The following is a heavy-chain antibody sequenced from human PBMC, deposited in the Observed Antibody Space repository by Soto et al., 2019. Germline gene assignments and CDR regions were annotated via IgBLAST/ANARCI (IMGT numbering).Heavy chain of an antibody. CDR2: IYYSGST. CDR1: GGSISSYY. V-gene: IGHV4-59*01. J-gene: IGHJ6*02. CDR3: ARVGSSSPYYYYGMDV. Sequence: PSETLSLTCTVSGGSISSYYWSWIRQPPGKGLEWIGYIYYSGSTNYNPSLKSRVTISVDTSKNQFSLKLSSVTAADTAVYYCARVGSSSPYYYYGMDVWGQGTTVTVSS. D-gene: IGHD6-6*01.